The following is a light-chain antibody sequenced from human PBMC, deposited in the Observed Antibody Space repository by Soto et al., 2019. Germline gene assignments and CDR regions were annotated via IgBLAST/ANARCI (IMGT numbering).Light chain of an antibody. V-gene: IGKV1-9*01. CDR3: QQLYSYPYT. J-gene: IGKJ2*01. Sequence: DIPFTQSPSFLSASVGDRVTITCRASQGLSTYLAWYQQKSGKAPKLLIYVASTLQSGVPSRFSGSGSGTEFTVTISSLQPEDLAIYYCQQLYSYPYTFGQGTKLEI. CDR2: VAS. CDR1: QGLSTY.